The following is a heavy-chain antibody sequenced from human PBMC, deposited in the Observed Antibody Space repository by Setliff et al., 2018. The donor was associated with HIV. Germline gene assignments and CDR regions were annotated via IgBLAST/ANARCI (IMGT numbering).Heavy chain of an antibody. D-gene: IGHD2-21*02. V-gene: IGHV4-38-2*02. CDR2: IYHSGST. J-gene: IGHJ4*02. CDR3: ARGRFFGDISDSLFDL. CDR1: GYSMSGGYN. Sequence: KTSETLSLTCTVSGYSMSGGYNWGWIRQSPEKGLEWIGNIYHSGSTFYNPSLESRLIISMDPRKNQLSLKLSSVTASDTAVYYCARGRFFGDISDSLFDLWCQGTLVTVSS.